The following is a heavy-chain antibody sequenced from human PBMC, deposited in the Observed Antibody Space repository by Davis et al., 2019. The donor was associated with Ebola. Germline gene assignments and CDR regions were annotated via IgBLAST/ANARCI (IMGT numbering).Heavy chain of an antibody. CDR2: ISGSGGST. J-gene: IGHJ4*02. V-gene: IGHV3-23*01. CDR3: AKGNTMVQGVIDY. Sequence: GGSLRLSCAASGFTFSSYAMTWVRQAPGKGLEWVSTISGSGGSTYYADSVKGRFTISRDNSKNTLYLQMNSLGAEDTAVYYCAKGNTMVQGVIDYWGQGTLVTVSS. CDR1: GFTFSSYA. D-gene: IGHD3-10*01.